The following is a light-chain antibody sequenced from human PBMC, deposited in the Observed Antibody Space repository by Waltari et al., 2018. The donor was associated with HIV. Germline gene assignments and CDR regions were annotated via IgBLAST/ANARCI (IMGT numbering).Light chain of an antibody. CDR1: QSVSSN. CDR2: GAS. CDR3: QQYNNWPPLFT. Sequence: EIVMTQSPATLSVSPGERVTLSCRASQSVSSNLAWYQQKPGQAPRLLIYGASTRATGIPARFSGSWSGTEFTLTISSLQSEDFAVYYCQQYNNWPPLFTFGPGTKVDIK. J-gene: IGKJ3*01. V-gene: IGKV3-15*01.